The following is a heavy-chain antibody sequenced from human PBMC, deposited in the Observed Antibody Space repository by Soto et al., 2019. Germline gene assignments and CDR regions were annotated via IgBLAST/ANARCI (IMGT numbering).Heavy chain of an antibody. CDR3: VSGSYSDAFDI. J-gene: IGHJ3*02. Sequence: SVKVSCKASGYTFTSYGISCVLQSPSQGLEWMGWISAYNGNTNYAQKLQGRVTMTTDTSTSTAYMELRSLRSDDTAVYYCVSGSYSDAFDIWGQGTMVTVSS. D-gene: IGHD1-26*01. V-gene: IGHV1-18*01. CDR2: ISAYNGNT. CDR1: GYTFTSYG.